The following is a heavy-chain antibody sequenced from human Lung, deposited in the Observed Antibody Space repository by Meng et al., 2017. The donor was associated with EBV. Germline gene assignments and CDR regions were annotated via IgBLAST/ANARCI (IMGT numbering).Heavy chain of an antibody. CDR2: FDPEDGKT. J-gene: IGHJ4*02. Sequence: QVQLVQSGAEVKKPGASVKVSCQVSRYTLTELSIHWVRQTPEKGLEWMGGFDPEDGKTIYAQKFQGRVTVTEDSSTDTAYMELSSLRSEDTAVYYCATEGVATTYYFDYWGQGTLVTVFS. CDR1: RYTLTELS. CDR3: ATEGVATTYYFDY. V-gene: IGHV1-24*01. D-gene: IGHD5-12*01.